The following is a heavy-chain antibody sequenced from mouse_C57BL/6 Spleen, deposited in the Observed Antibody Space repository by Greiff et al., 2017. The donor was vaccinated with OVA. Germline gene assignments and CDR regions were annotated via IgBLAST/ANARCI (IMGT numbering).Heavy chain of an antibody. Sequence: EVQLVESEGGLVQPGSSMKLSCTASGFTFSDYYMAWVRQVPEKGLEWVANINYDGSSTYYLDSLKSRFIISTDNAKNILYLQMSTLKSEDTATYYCARVNWGFDYWGKGTTLTVSS. CDR1: GFTFSDYY. J-gene: IGHJ2*01. CDR2: INYDGSST. CDR3: ARVNWGFDY. V-gene: IGHV5-16*01. D-gene: IGHD4-1*01.